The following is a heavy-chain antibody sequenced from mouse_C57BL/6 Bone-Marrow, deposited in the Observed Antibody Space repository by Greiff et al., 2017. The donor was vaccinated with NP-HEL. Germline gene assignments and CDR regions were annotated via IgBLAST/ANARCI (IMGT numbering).Heavy chain of an antibody. CDR3: ARSYDYDVAWFAY. Sequence: VKLVESGPGLVAPSQSLSITCTVSGFSLTSYGVHWVRQPPGKGLEWLVVIWSDGSTTYNSALKSRLSISKDNSKSQVFLKMNSLQTDDTAMYYCARSYDYDVAWFAYWGQGTLVTVSA. J-gene: IGHJ3*01. CDR1: GFSLTSYG. D-gene: IGHD2-4*01. CDR2: IWSDGST. V-gene: IGHV2-6*03.